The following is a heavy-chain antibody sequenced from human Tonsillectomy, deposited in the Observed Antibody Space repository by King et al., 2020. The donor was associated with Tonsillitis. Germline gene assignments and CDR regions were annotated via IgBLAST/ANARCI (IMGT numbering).Heavy chain of an antibody. V-gene: IGHV4-4*07. Sequence: VQLQESGPGLVKPSETLSLTCAVSGGSISGNYWNWIRQPAGKGLEGIGRIYTRGNTDYNPSLESRVTMSIDTSKNQFSLNLSSVTAADPAVYYCARGDFRVTPFDCWGQGALVTVSS. D-gene: IGHD4-23*01. CDR1: GGSISGNY. CDR3: ARGDFRVTPFDC. J-gene: IGHJ4*02. CDR2: IYTRGNT.